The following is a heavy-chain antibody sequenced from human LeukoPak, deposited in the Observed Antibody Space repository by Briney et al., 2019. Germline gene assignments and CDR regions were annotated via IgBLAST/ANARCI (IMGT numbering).Heavy chain of an antibody. CDR3: AYYYDFWSGPRFDY. CDR1: GGTFSSYA. Sequence: ASVKVSCKASGGTFSSYAISWVRQAPGQGLEWMGRIIPILGIANYAQKFQGRVTITADKSTSTAYMELSSLRSGDTAVYYCAYYYDFWSGPRFDYWGQGTLVTVSS. V-gene: IGHV1-69*04. D-gene: IGHD3-3*01. J-gene: IGHJ4*02. CDR2: IIPILGIA.